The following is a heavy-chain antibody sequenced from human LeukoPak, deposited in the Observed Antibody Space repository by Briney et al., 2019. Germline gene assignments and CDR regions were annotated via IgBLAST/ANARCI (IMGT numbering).Heavy chain of an antibody. D-gene: IGHD3-22*01. CDR3: ARGWVYYDSSGLPIMS. J-gene: IGHJ5*02. CDR1: GYTFTGYY. V-gene: IGHV1-2*06. CDR2: INPNSGGT. Sequence: ASVKVSCKASGYTFTGYYMHWVRQAPRQGLEWMGRINPNSGGTNYAQKFQGRVTMTRDTSISTAYMELSRLRSDDTAVYYCARGWVYYDSSGLPIMSWGQGTLVTVSS.